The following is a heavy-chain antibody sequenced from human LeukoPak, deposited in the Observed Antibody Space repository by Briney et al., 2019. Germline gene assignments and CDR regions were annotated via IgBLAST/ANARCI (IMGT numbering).Heavy chain of an antibody. Sequence: GGSLRLSCAASGFTFSSYWMSWVRQAPGKGLEWVANIKQDGSEKYYVDSVKGRFTISRDNAKNSLYLQMNSPRVEDTAVYYCARDGIAVAGNDYYYYYGMDVWGQGTTVTVSS. V-gene: IGHV3-7*01. CDR1: GFTFSSYW. J-gene: IGHJ6*02. D-gene: IGHD6-19*01. CDR2: IKQDGSEK. CDR3: ARDGIAVAGNDYYYYYGMDV.